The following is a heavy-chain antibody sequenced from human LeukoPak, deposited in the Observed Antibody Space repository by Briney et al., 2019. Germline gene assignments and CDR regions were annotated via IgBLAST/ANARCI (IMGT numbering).Heavy chain of an antibody. D-gene: IGHD3-3*01. CDR1: GFTFSSYA. J-gene: IGHJ3*02. CDR3: AKDHSYDFWSGYSNDAFDI. CDR2: ISGSGGST. Sequence: GGSLRLSCAASGFTFSSYAMSWVRQAPGKGLERVSAISGSGGSTYYADSVKGRFTISRDNSKNTLYLQMNSLRAEDTAVYYCAKDHSYDFWSGYSNDAFDIWGQGTMVTVSS. V-gene: IGHV3-23*01.